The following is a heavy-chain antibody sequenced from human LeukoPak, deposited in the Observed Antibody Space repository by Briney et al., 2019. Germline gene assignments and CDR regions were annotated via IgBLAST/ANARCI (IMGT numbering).Heavy chain of an antibody. Sequence: SETLSLTCTVSGVSISSSNSYWGWIRQPPGKGLEWIGSIYYSGNTNYNPSLKSRVTISVDTSKNQFSLKLSSVTAADTAVYFCARGPYSYDSSGAFDIWGQGTMVTVSS. J-gene: IGHJ3*02. CDR3: ARGPYSYDSSGAFDI. CDR2: IYYSGNT. V-gene: IGHV4-39*07. D-gene: IGHD3-22*01. CDR1: GVSISSSNSY.